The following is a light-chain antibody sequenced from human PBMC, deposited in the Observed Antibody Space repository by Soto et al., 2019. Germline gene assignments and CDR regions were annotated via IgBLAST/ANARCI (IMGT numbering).Light chain of an antibody. J-gene: IGLJ2*01. V-gene: IGLV1-47*01. CDR3: AAWDDRLRGLV. CDR2: RDG. CDR1: SSNIGSHF. Sequence: QAVVTQPPSASGTPGQSLTISCSGSSSNIGSHFVYWYQHLPGTAPKLLIFRDGQRPSGVPARFFGSKSGTSASLAITGLRSEDEADYYCAAWDDRLRGLVFGGGTKLTVL.